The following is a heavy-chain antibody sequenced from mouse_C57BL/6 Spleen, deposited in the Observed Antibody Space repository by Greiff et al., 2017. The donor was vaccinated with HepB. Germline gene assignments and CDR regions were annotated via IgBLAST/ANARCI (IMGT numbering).Heavy chain of an antibody. Sequence: QVQLKESGAELVKPGASVKLSCKASGYTFTSYWMQWVKQRPGQGLEWIGEIDPSDSYTNYNQKFKGKATLTVDTSSSTAYMQLSSLTSEDSAVYYCARLRNFDVWGTGTTVTVSS. D-gene: IGHD1-1*01. V-gene: IGHV1-50*01. J-gene: IGHJ1*03. CDR1: GYTFTSYW. CDR3: ARLRNFDV. CDR2: IDPSDSYT.